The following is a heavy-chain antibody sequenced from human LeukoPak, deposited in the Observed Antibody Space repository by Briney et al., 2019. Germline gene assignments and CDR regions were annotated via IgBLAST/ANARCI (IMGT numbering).Heavy chain of an antibody. D-gene: IGHD3-22*01. V-gene: IGHV4-34*01. CDR2: INLSGST. J-gene: IGHJ4*02. CDR1: GGSFSGCY. CDR3: ARAYDSSGYCFDA. Sequence: SETLSLTCAVYGGSFSGCYWSWIRQPPGKGLEWIGEINLSGSTKYNPALKSRVTISVDTSKNQFSLKLSSVTAADTAVYYCARAYDSSGYCFDAWGQGTLVTVSS.